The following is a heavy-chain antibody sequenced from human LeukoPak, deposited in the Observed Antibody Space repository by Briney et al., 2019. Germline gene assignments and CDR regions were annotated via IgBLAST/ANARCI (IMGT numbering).Heavy chain of an antibody. V-gene: IGHV3-21*01. Sequence: GGSLRLSCAASGFTFSSYSMNWVRQAPGKGLEWVSSISSSSSYIYYADSVKGRFTISRDNAKNSLYLQMNSLRAEDTAVYYCARGRIQLWFYKPFIAPQNAFDIWGQGTMVTVSS. CDR2: ISSSSSYI. J-gene: IGHJ3*02. CDR3: ARGRIQLWFYKPFIAPQNAFDI. D-gene: IGHD5-18*01. CDR1: GFTFSSYS.